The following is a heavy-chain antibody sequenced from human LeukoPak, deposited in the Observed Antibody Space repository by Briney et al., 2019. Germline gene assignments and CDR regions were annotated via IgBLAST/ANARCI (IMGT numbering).Heavy chain of an antibody. V-gene: IGHV1-18*01. CDR2: ISGYSGNT. D-gene: IGHD3-22*01. CDR3: ARGGYYDNSGHYHGLYDF. J-gene: IGHJ4*02. CDR1: GYTFTKYS. Sequence: GSVKVSCKTSGYTFTKYSVTWVRQAPGQGLEWMGWISGYSGNTNYAQRLQDRVTMTTDTSTSTAYMDLRSLRSDDTAVYYCARGGYYDNSGHYHGLYDFWGQGTLVTVSS.